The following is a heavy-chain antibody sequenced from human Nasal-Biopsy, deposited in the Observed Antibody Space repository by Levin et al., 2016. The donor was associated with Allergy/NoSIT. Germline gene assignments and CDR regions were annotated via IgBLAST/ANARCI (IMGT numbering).Heavy chain of an antibody. D-gene: IGHD4-17*01. J-gene: IGHJ4*02. V-gene: IGHV4-34*01. CDR1: GGSFSRFY. Sequence: SETLSLTCAVFGGSFSRFYWSWIRQPPGKGLEWIGEINHSGNTKYSPSLKSRVTMSVDTSKNQFSLKLSSVTAADTGVYYCKMTTVTPSLGDDWGQGTLVTVSS. CDR3: KMTTVTPSLGDD. CDR2: INHSGNT.